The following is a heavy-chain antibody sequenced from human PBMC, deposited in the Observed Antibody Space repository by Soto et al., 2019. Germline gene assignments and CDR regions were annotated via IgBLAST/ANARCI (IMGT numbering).Heavy chain of an antibody. D-gene: IGHD3-10*01. J-gene: IGHJ4*02. CDR1: GFTFSSYA. CDR3: GKGSADYYGSGSYEIDY. V-gene: IGHV3-23*01. Sequence: GGSLRLSCAASGFTFSSYAMSWVRQAPGKGLEWVSAISGSGGSTYYADSVKGRFTISRDNSKNTLYLQMNSLRAEDTAVYYCGKGSADYYGSGSYEIDYWGQGTLVTVSS. CDR2: ISGSGGST.